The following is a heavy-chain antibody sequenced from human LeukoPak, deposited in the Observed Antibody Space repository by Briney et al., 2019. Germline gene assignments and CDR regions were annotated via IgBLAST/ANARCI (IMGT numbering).Heavy chain of an antibody. CDR1: GFTFSNYA. CDR3: AKETEAAAGPLDY. V-gene: IGHV3-23*01. Sequence: GGSLRLSCAASGFTFSNYAMSWVRQAPGKGLEWVSVVSASGGSTYYADSVKGQFTISRDNSKNTLYLQMNSLRAEDAAAYYCAKETEAAAGPLDYWGQGTLVAVSS. CDR2: VSASGGST. D-gene: IGHD6-13*01. J-gene: IGHJ4*02.